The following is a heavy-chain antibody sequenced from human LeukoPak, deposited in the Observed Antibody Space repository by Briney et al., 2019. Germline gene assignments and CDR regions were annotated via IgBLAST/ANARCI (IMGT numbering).Heavy chain of an antibody. CDR3: ARVQNSYHYDSSGYVYY. D-gene: IGHD3-22*01. CDR2: ISYDGSKK. CDR1: GFTFSDYA. V-gene: IGHV3-30-3*01. Sequence: GGSLRLSYAASGFTFSDYAIHWVRQAPGKGLEWVAVISYDGSKKYYADSVKGRFTISRDNSKNTLYLQMNSLRAEDTAVYYCARVQNSYHYDSSGYVYYWGQGTLVTVSS. J-gene: IGHJ4*02.